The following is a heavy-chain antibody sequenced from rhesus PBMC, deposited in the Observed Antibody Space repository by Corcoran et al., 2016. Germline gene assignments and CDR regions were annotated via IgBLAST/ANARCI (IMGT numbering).Heavy chain of an antibody. V-gene: IGHV1-111*02. CDR3: ARAGVGGYYFDY. J-gene: IGHJ4*01. CDR1: GYTFTDHY. Sequence: EVQLVQSGAEVKKPGASVKISCKASGYTFTDHYLHWVRQAPGKGIEWMGRVDPEDGEASYAQKCHDRVTITADMSTDPAYMDLSSLRSEDTAVYYCARAGVGGYYFDYWGQGVLVTVSS. D-gene: IGHD2-39*01. CDR2: VDPEDGEA.